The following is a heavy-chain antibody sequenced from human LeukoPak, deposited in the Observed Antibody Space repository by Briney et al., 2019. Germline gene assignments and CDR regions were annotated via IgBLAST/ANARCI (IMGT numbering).Heavy chain of an antibody. V-gene: IGHV4-59*01. Sequence: PSETLSLTCTVSGGSISSYYWSWIRQPPGKGLEWIGYIYYSGSTNYNPSLKSGVTISVGTSKNQFSLKLSSVTAADTAVYYCARANLPTGSGSYYTQHPNWFDPWGQGTLVTVSS. CDR1: GGSISSYY. CDR3: ARANLPTGSGSYYTQHPNWFDP. J-gene: IGHJ5*02. D-gene: IGHD3-10*01. CDR2: IYYSGST.